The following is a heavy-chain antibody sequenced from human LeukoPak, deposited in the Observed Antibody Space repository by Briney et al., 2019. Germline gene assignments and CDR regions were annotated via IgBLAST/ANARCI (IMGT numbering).Heavy chain of an antibody. CDR2: ISSSGITI. CDR3: ARTPTTVVTPFYFAY. D-gene: IGHD4-23*01. J-gene: IGHJ4*02. CDR1: RFTFSSYE. Sequence: PGGALRLSCAPSRFTFSSYEMNWVRQAPREGREWASYISSSGITIYYADSVKGRFTISRDNDKNSLYLQMSSLRPEDTAVYYCARTPTTVVTPFYFAYWGQGTLVTVSS. V-gene: IGHV3-48*03.